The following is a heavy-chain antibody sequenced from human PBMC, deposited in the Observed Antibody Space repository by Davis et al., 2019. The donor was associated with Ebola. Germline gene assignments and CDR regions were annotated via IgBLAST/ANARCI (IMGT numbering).Heavy chain of an antibody. J-gene: IGHJ4*02. CDR1: GSFSDYS. CDR3: ASYSSSSHG. D-gene: IGHD6-13*01. V-gene: IGHV3-11*01. CDR2: ISSSGSSV. Sequence: GGSLRLSCAASGSFSDYSMNWVRQAPGKGLEWVSYISSSGSSVYYADSVKGRFTISRDNAKNSLYLQMNSLRAEDTAVYYCASYSSSSHGWGQGTLVTVSS.